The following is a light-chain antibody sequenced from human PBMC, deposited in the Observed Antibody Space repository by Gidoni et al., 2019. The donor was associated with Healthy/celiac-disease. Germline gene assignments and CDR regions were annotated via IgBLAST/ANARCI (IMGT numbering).Light chain of an antibody. Sequence: EIVFTQSPGTLSLSPGERATLSGRASQSFSSSDLAWSQQKPGQAARRLIYGASSRATGIPDRFSGSGSGTDFTLTISRLEPEDFAVYYCQQYGSSLWTFXXXTKVEIK. CDR3: QQYGSSLWT. CDR1: QSFSSSD. V-gene: IGKV3-20*01. J-gene: IGKJ1*01. CDR2: GAS.